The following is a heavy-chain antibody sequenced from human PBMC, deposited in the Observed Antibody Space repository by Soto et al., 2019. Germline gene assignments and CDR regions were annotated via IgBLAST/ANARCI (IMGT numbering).Heavy chain of an antibody. Sequence: AASVKVSCKASGYTFTSYAMHWVRQAPGQRLEWMGWINAGNGNTKYSQKFQGRVTITRDTSASTAYMELSSLRSEDTAVYYCARDSDFWSGYYTPLNYFDYWGQGTLVTVSS. V-gene: IGHV1-3*01. CDR1: GYTFTSYA. J-gene: IGHJ4*02. CDR3: ARDSDFWSGYYTPLNYFDY. CDR2: INAGNGNT. D-gene: IGHD3-3*01.